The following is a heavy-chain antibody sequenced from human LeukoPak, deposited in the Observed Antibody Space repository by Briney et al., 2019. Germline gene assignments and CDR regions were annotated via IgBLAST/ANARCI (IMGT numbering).Heavy chain of an antibody. CDR3: ARPPHDYGDYGGYDY. J-gene: IGHJ4*02. D-gene: IGHD4-17*01. CDR1: GYTFTSYG. Sequence: ASVKVSFKASGYTFTSYGISWVRQAPGQGLEWMGWISAYNGNTNYAQKLQGRVTMTTDTSTSTAYMELRSLRSDDTAVYYCARPPHDYGDYGGYDYWGQGTLVTVSS. CDR2: ISAYNGNT. V-gene: IGHV1-18*01.